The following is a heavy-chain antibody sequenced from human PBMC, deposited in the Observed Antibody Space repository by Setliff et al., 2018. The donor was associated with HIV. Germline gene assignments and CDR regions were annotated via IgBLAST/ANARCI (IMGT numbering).Heavy chain of an antibody. CDR3: TTATIPPAGWGALDI. J-gene: IGHJ3*02. Sequence: PGGSLRLSCAASGFSFSNAWMDWVRQAPGKGLEWVGRGYTKTDGGTTDYAAPVKGRFTISRDDSQNLLSLQLNALRTEDTGVYYCTTATIPPAGWGALDIWGPGTTVTVSS. CDR1: GFSFSNAW. V-gene: IGHV3-15*07. CDR2: GYTKTDGGTT. D-gene: IGHD6-19*01.